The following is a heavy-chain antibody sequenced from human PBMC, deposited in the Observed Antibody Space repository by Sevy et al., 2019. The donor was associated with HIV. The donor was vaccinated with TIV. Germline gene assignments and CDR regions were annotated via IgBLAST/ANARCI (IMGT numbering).Heavy chain of an antibody. CDR1: GGSISTYY. CDR2: IYYSGST. J-gene: IGHJ2*01. D-gene: IGHD6-6*01. V-gene: IGHV4-59*01. Sequence: SETLSLTCTVSGGSISTYYWSWIRQSPGKGLEWIGYIYYSGSTSYNPSLKSRVTVSLDTSKNRFSLRLTSVTAADTALYYCARYSSSSYWYFDLWGPGTQVTVSS. CDR3: ARYSSSSYWYFDL.